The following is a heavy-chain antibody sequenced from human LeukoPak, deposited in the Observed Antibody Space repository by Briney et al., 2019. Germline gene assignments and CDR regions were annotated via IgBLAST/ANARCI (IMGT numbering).Heavy chain of an antibody. CDR3: ARTARSHDAFGI. Sequence: SETLSLTCTVSGGSISSGGYYWSWIRQPPGKGLEWIGYIYHSGSTYYNPSLKSRVTISVDRSKNQFSLKLSSVTAADTAVYYCARTARSHDAFGIWGQGTMVTVSS. CDR2: IYHSGST. V-gene: IGHV4-30-2*01. J-gene: IGHJ3*02. CDR1: GGSISSGGYY.